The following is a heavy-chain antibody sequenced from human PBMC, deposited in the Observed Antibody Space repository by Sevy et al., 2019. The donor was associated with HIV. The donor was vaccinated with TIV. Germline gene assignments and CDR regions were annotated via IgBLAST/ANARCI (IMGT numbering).Heavy chain of an antibody. CDR2: IWYDGDNK. J-gene: IGHJ4*02. CDR1: GFTFSRYG. V-gene: IGHV3-33*06. D-gene: IGHD6-13*01. Sequence: GGSLRLSCAASGFTFSRYGMHWVRQTPGKGMEWVAGIWYDGDNKDYSDYGKGRFTISRDNSKNTVYLHMSSLRVEDTASYYCAKGIAASGYYFDSWGQGTLVTVSS. CDR3: AKGIAASGYYFDS.